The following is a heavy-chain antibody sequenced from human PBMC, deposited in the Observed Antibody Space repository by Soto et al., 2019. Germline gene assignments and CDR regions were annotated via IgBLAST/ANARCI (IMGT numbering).Heavy chain of an antibody. CDR3: ARGNIVVVTAAMNPLDGYYYYGMDV. D-gene: IGHD2-2*01. CDR1: GGTFSSYA. Sequence: QVQLVQSGAEVKKPGSSVKVSCKASGGTFSSYAISWVRQAPGQGLEWMGGIIPIFGTANYAQKFQGRVTITADESTSTAYMEMSSLRSEDTAVYYCARGNIVVVTAAMNPLDGYYYYGMDVWGQGTTVTVSS. J-gene: IGHJ6*02. CDR2: IIPIFGTA. V-gene: IGHV1-69*01.